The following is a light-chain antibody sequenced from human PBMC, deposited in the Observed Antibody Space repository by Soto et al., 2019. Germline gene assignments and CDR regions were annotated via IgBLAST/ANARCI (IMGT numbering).Light chain of an antibody. Sequence: QSVLTQPPSASGSPGQSVTISCTGTSSDVGGYNYVSWYQQHPGKAPRLMIFEVSERPSGVPDRFSGSKSGNTASLTVSGLQAEEEADYYCSSYAGSNHFVFGTGTKLT. CDR1: SSDVGGYNY. CDR3: SSYAGSNHFV. J-gene: IGLJ1*01. V-gene: IGLV2-8*01. CDR2: EVS.